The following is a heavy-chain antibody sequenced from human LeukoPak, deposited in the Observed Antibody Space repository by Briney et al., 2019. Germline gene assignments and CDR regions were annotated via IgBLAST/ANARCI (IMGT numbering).Heavy chain of an antibody. D-gene: IGHD6-19*01. J-gene: IGHJ4*02. V-gene: IGHV4-61*02. CDR2: IYTSGST. CDR1: GGSISSGSYY. Sequence: PSETLSLTCTVSGGSISSGSYYWTWIRQPARNGLEWIGRIYTSGSTNYNPALKSRVTISVDTSKNQFSLKLSSVTAADTAVYYCARASALAGDYWGQGTLVTVSS. CDR3: ARASALAGDY.